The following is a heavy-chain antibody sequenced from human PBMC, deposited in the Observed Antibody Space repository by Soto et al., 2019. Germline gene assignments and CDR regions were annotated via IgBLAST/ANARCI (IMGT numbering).Heavy chain of an antibody. CDR3: ARGHEGDIVATLDAFDI. J-gene: IGHJ3*02. V-gene: IGHV4-59*01. CDR2: IYYSGST. Sequence: QVQLQESGPGLVKPSETLSLTCTVSGGSISSYYWSWIRQPPGKGLEWIGYIYYSGSTNYNPSLKSRVTISVDTSKNQFSLKLSSVTAADTAVYYCARGHEGDIVATLDAFDIRGQGTMVTVSS. D-gene: IGHD5-12*01. CDR1: GGSISSYY.